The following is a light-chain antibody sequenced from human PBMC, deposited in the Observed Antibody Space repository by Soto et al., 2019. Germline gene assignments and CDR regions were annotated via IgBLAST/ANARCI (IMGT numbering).Light chain of an antibody. CDR1: SSDVGGSNH. J-gene: IGLJ3*02. CDR2: EVA. V-gene: IGLV2-14*01. CDR3: ASYTIRKSWV. Sequence: QSALTQPASVTGSPGQSITISCTGTSSDVGGSNHVSWYQQYPGTPPKLMIYEVANRPSGVSARFSASKSGNTASLIISGLQPEDEADYYCASYTIRKSWVFGGGTKLTVL.